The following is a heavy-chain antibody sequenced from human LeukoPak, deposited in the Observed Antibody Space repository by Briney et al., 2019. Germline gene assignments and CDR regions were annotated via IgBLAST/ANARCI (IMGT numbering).Heavy chain of an antibody. V-gene: IGHV4-39*02. CDR2: IYYTGGT. D-gene: IGHD6-13*01. Sequence: SETLSLTCTLSGGSISRGLYYWAWIRQPPGKGLEWIGTIYYTGGTYYNPSLESRVTISVDTSKNQLSLRLSSVTAADTAVYYCAREVGSRHYFDSWGQGTLVTVSS. CDR3: AREVGSRHYFDS. CDR1: GGSISRGLYY. J-gene: IGHJ4*02.